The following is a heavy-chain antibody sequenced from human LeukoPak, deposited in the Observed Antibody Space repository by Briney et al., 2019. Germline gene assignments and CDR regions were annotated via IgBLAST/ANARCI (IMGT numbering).Heavy chain of an antibody. CDR2: IDWDDDK. CDR3: ARTLTGYSSGWYSFDY. J-gene: IGHJ4*02. D-gene: IGHD6-19*01. V-gene: IGHV2-70*11. Sequence: SGPALVKPTQTLTLTCTFSGFSLSTSGMCVSWIRQPPGKALEWLARIDWDDDKYYSTSLKTRLTISKDTSKNQVVLTMTNMDPVDTATYYCARTLTGYSSGWYSFDYWGQGTLVTVSS. CDR1: GFSLSTSGMC.